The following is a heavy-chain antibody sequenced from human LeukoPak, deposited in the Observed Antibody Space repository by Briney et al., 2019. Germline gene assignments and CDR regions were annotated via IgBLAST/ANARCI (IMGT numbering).Heavy chain of an antibody. D-gene: IGHD3-22*01. J-gene: IGHJ4*02. V-gene: IGHV4-4*07. Sequence: SETLSLTCTASGGSITGYYWNWIRQPAGQGLEWLGRVYSSGVGNYNPSLTSRVTMSVDTSKNQFSLKLTSLTAADTAVYYCAREEFLHEIDSSGYFVYWGQGALVTVSS. CDR2: VYSSGVG. CDR1: GGSITGYY. CDR3: AREEFLHEIDSSGYFVY.